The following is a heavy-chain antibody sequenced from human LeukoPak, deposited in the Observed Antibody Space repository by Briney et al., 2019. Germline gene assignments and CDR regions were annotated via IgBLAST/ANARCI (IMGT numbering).Heavy chain of an antibody. Sequence: GGSLRLSCAASGLAFQCYWMAWVRQAPGKGLEWVAHMKEDGTEEYYLDSVRGRFTISKNDAKSSLFLQMNRLTDEDTALYYCVRGGWELDFWGQGTLVTVSS. CDR1: GLAFQCYW. V-gene: IGHV3-7*03. J-gene: IGHJ4*02. CDR2: MKEDGTEE. D-gene: IGHD1-26*01. CDR3: VRGGWELDF.